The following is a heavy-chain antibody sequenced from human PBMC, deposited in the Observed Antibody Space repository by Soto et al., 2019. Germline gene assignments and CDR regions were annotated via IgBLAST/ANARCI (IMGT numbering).Heavy chain of an antibody. J-gene: IGHJ4*02. CDR3: ARDFTSSGYSDY. Sequence: SLTCTVSGGSISSYYWSWIRQPPGKGLEWIGYIYYSGSTNYNPSLKSRVTISVYTSKNQFSLKLSSVTAADTAVYYCARDFTSSGYSDYWGQGTLVTVSS. CDR1: GGSISSYY. CDR2: IYYSGST. D-gene: IGHD3-22*01. V-gene: IGHV4-59*01.